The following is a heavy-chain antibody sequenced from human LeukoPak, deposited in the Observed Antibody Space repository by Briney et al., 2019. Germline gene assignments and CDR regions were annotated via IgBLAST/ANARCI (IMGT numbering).Heavy chain of an antibody. CDR1: EYTFSVYH. Sequence: ASVKVSCKASEYTFSVYHIHWVRQAPGQGLEWMGWINPNNGDTKYAQKFQGRVTMTRDTSISTAYMELSWLRSDDTAVYYCASRRDGYNFSPWGQGTLVTVSS. D-gene: IGHD5-24*01. V-gene: IGHV1-2*02. J-gene: IGHJ5*02. CDR2: INPNNGDT. CDR3: ASRRDGYNFSP.